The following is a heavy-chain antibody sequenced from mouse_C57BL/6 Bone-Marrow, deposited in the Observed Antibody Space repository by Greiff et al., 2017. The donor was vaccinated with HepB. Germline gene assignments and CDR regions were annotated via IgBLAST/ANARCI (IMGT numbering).Heavy chain of an antibody. CDR1: GFTFSSYG. D-gene: IGHD2-4*01. J-gene: IGHJ3*01. V-gene: IGHV5-6*01. Sequence: EVQLVESGGDLVKPGGSLKLSCAASGFTFSSYGMSWVRQTPDKRLEWVATISSGGSYTYYPDSVKGRFTISRDNAKNTLYLQMSSLKSEDTAMYYCARPLFYYDFLFAYWGQGTLVTVSA. CDR2: ISSGGSYT. CDR3: ARPLFYYDFLFAY.